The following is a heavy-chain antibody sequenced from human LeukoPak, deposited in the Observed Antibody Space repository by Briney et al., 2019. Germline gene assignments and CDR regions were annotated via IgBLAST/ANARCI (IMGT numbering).Heavy chain of an antibody. CDR1: GYTFTSYD. CDR3: ARGNYDFWSGYIYYYYMDV. J-gene: IGHJ6*03. Sequence: GASVKVSCKASGYTFTSYDINWVRQATGQGLEWMGWMNPNSGNTGYAQKFQGRVTITRNTSISTAYMELSSLRSEDTAVYYCARGNYDFWSGYIYYYYMDVWGKGTTVTVSS. CDR2: MNPNSGNT. V-gene: IGHV1-8*03. D-gene: IGHD3-3*01.